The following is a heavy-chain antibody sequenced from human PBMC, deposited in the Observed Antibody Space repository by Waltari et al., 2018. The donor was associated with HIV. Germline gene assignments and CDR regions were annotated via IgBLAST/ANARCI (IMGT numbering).Heavy chain of an antibody. J-gene: IGHJ5*02. D-gene: IGHD3-3*01. CDR1: VDSITSGYY. V-gene: IGHV4-38-2*02. Sequence: QVQLQESGPGLLRPSETLSLTCSVYVDSITSGYYWGWIRQSPTKALEGFGSIYQGGSSQSMPSLKTGVAMSISTSTSQFSLTLTSVTAADTAIYYCARDAYYDFWSGALFPRTDLFDPWGQGALVSVSS. CDR2: IYQGGSS. CDR3: ARDAYYDFWSGALFPRTDLFDP.